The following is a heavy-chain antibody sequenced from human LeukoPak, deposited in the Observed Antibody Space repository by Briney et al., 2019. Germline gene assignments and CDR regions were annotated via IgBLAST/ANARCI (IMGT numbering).Heavy chain of an antibody. D-gene: IGHD6-13*01. Sequence: SETLSLTCAVYGGSFSGYYWSWVRQSPEKGLEWIGEIIHSGSTNYNPSLKSRVTISVDTSQKLFSLKVTSVTAADTAVYYCAREKVSAAAEPNLYYFDYWGQGTLVTVSS. CDR2: IIHSGST. CDR1: GGSFSGYY. J-gene: IGHJ4*02. V-gene: IGHV4-34*12. CDR3: AREKVSAAAEPNLYYFDY.